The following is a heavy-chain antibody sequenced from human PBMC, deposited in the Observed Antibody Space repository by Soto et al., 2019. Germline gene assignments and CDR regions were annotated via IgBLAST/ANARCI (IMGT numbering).Heavy chain of an antibody. D-gene: IGHD3-16*01. CDR3: ARDLGRDGYTYTRDDAFDI. V-gene: IGHV1-69*13. CDR2: IIPILGTA. J-gene: IGHJ3*02. Sequence: WASVKVSCKASGGTFSSYAISWVRQAPGQGLEWMGGIIPILGTANYAQKFQGRVTITADESTSTAYMELSSLRSEDTAVYYCARDLGRDGYTYTRDDAFDIWGQGTMVTVSS. CDR1: GGTFSSYA.